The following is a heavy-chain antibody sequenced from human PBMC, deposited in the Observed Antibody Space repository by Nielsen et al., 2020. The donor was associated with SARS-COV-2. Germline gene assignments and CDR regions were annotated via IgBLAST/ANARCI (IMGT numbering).Heavy chain of an antibody. D-gene: IGHD4-11*01. V-gene: IGHV4-61*08. J-gene: IGHJ6*02. CDR2: IYYSGST. CDR3: ARGTTVTYYGMDV. CDR1: GFSLRTSGMS. Sequence: SGPTLVKPTQTLTLTCTFSGFSLRTSGMSVSWIRQPPGKGLEWIGYIYYSGSTNYNPSLKSRVTISVDTSKNQFSLKLSSVTAADTAVYYCARGTTVTYYGMDVWGQGTTVTVSS.